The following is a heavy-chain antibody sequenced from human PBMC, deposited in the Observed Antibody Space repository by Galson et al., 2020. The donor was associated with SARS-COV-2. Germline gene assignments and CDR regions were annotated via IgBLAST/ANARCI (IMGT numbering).Heavy chain of an antibody. CDR2: IVVGSGNT. CDR3: AAESGSGRDYYYYYGMDV. V-gene: IGHV1-58*01. Sequence: SVKVSCKASGFTFTSSAVQWVRQARGQRLEWIGWIVVGSGNTNYAQKFQERVTITRDMSTSTAYMELSSLRSEDTAVYYCAAESGSGRDYYYYYGMDVWGQGTTVTVSS. CDR1: GFTFTSSA. D-gene: IGHD3-10*01. J-gene: IGHJ6*02.